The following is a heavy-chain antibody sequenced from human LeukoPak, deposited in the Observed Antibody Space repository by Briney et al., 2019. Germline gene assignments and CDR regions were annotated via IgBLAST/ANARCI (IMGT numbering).Heavy chain of an antibody. V-gene: IGHV3-23*01. CDR1: GFTFSSYA. Sequence: GSLRLSCAASGFTFSSYAMSWVRQAPGKGLEWVSAISGSGGSTYYADSVKGRFTISRDNSKNTLYLQMNSLRAEDTAVYYCARDRALYSGYGVVNYWGQGTLVTVSS. CDR3: ARDRALYSGYGVVNY. D-gene: IGHD5-12*01. J-gene: IGHJ4*02. CDR2: ISGSGGST.